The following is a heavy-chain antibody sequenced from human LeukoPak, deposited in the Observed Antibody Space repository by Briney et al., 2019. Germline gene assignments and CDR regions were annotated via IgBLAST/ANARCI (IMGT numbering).Heavy chain of an antibody. J-gene: IGHJ6*02. V-gene: IGHV1-24*01. CDR2: FDPEDGET. CDR1: GYTLTELS. Sequence: ASVKVSCKVSGYTLTELSMHWVRQAPGKGLEWMGGFDPEDGETIYAQKFQGRVTMTEDTSTDTAYMELSSLRSEDTAVYYCATGDRRSYYDFWSGYRSYYYYGMDVWGQGTTVTVSS. CDR3: ATGDRRSYYDFWSGYRSYYYYGMDV. D-gene: IGHD3-3*01.